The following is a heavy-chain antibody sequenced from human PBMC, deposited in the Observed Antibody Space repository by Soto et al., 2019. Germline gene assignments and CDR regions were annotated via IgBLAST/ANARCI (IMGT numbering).Heavy chain of an antibody. Sequence: SVRSLRLSYAASGFTFSNYAMSWVRQAPGEGLKWVAALSGSGGSTYYSDSVRGRFTISRDNSKNTLYLQMNSLRVDDTAVYYCAVPTGIEVTGPDYWGQGNLVTVSS. D-gene: IGHD2-21*02. CDR1: GFTFSNYA. CDR3: AVPTGIEVTGPDY. V-gene: IGHV3-23*01. J-gene: IGHJ4*02. CDR2: LSGSGGST.